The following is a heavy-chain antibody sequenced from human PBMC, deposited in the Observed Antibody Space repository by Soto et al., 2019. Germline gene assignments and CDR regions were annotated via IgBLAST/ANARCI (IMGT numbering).Heavy chain of an antibody. CDR1: GGSVSSRDYY. J-gene: IGHJ6*02. D-gene: IGHD2-2*01. CDR2: IYFSGST. Sequence: QVQLQESGSGLVKPSQTLSLTCTVSGGSVSSRDYYWSWVRQSPGKGLEWIGYIYFSGSTYYNPSLKSRISMSVDTSKNQLSLRLRSVTAADTAVYYCARDPMPDHYYYGMDVWGQGTAVTVSS. V-gene: IGHV4-30-4*01. CDR3: ARDPMPDHYYYGMDV.